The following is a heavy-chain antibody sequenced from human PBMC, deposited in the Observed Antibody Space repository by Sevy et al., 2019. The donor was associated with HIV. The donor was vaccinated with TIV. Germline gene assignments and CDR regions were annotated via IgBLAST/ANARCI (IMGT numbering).Heavy chain of an antibody. Sequence: GVLKISCAASGLTLTTTGMSWVRQAPGKGLEWVAGVTSDGTTYYADSVRDRVTVSRDNSKNTLYLQLNSLRADDTAVFYCAGGDTTMITDLDYWGQGTLVTVSS. CDR3: AGGDTTMITDLDY. CDR2: VTSDGTT. V-gene: IGHV3-23*01. CDR1: GLTLTTTG. D-gene: IGHD3-16*01. J-gene: IGHJ4*02.